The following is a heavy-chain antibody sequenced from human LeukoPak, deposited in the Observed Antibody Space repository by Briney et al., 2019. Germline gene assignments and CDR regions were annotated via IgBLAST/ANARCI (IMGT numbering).Heavy chain of an antibody. D-gene: IGHD2-2*02. CDR1: GGTFSSYA. CDR3: ARGALRVPAAIRVYYYYYYMDV. V-gene: IGHV1-69*05. Sequence: SVKLSCNASGGTFSSYAISWMRQAPGQGLEWMGGIIPIFGTANYAQKFQGRVTITTDESTSTAYMELSSLRSEDTAVYYCARGALRVPAAIRVYYYYYYMDVGGKGTTVTVSS. J-gene: IGHJ6*03. CDR2: IIPIFGTA.